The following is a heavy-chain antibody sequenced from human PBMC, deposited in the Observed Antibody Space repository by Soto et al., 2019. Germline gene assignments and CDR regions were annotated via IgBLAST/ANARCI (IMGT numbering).Heavy chain of an antibody. D-gene: IGHD3-9*01. CDR3: ASRYGPSEFDH. J-gene: IGHJ4*02. CDR1: GDSISSSSYY. CDR2: IHGNGAT. V-gene: IGHV4-39*01. Sequence: QLQLEESGPGLVKSSETLSLTCSVSGDSISSSSYYWGWIRQSPGEGLEWIGNIHGNGATQYNPSLSSRVIISVDTSANQFSLRLTSVTAADTAVYYCASRYGPSEFDHWGQGSLVTVSS.